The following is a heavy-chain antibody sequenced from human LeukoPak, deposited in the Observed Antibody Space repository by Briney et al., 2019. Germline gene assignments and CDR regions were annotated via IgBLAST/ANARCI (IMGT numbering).Heavy chain of an antibody. J-gene: IGHJ4*02. D-gene: IGHD4-17*01. CDR2: IIPIFGTA. Sequence: SVKVSCKASGGTFSSYAISWVRQAPGQGLEWMGGIIPIFGTANYAQKFQGRVTITADESTSTAYMELSSLRSEDTAVYYCARADRGDFNGGENDYWGQGTLVTVSS. CDR3: ARADRGDFNGGENDY. CDR1: GGTFSSYA. V-gene: IGHV1-69*13.